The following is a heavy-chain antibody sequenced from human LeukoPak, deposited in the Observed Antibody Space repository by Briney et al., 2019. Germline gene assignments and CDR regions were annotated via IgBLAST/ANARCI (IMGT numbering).Heavy chain of an antibody. CDR2: INNYGDST. Sequence: GGSLSLSCADSGFTFSTYPMHWVRQAPGKGLGYVSAINNYGDSTYYADSVKGRFTISRDNSKNTLFLQMSSLRAEDTAVYSCVKPDLAVAGTRYFDSWGQGTLVTVSS. CDR1: GFTFSTYP. CDR3: VKPDLAVAGTRYFDS. V-gene: IGHV3-64D*06. D-gene: IGHD6-19*01. J-gene: IGHJ4*02.